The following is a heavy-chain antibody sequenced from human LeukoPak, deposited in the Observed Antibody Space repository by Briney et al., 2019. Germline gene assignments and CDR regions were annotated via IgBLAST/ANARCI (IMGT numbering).Heavy chain of an antibody. CDR3: ASPVVPAAVTPYYYYYGMDV. CDR2: IIPILGIA. CDR1: GGTFSSYA. D-gene: IGHD2-2*01. V-gene: IGHV1-69*04. J-gene: IGHJ6*02. Sequence: SVKVSCKASGGTFSSYAIRWVRQAPGQGLEWMGRIIPILGIANYAQKFQGRVTITADKSTSTAYMELSSLRSEDTAVYYCASPVVPAAVTPYYYYYGMDVWGQGTTVTVSS.